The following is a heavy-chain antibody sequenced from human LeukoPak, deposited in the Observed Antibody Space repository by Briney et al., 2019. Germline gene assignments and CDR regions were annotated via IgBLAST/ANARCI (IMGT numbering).Heavy chain of an antibody. J-gene: IGHJ4*02. V-gene: IGHV5-51*01. CDR3: ARPHYYDSIGYYFDS. Sequence: GESLKISCYGSGYSFTNYWIGWVRQMPGNGLEWMGIIYPGDSDIRYSPSFQGQVTISVDKSISTAYLQWSSLKASDTAIYYCARPHYYDSIGYYFDSWGQGTLVTVSS. CDR1: GYSFTNYW. D-gene: IGHD3-16*01. CDR2: IYPGDSDI.